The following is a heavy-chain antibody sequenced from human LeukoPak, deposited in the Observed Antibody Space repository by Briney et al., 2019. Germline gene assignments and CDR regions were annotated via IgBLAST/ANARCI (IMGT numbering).Heavy chain of an antibody. V-gene: IGHV4-34*01. J-gene: IGHJ4*02. D-gene: IGHD3-16*02. CDR1: GGSFSGYY. Sequence: SETLSLTCAVYGGSFSGYYWSWIRQPPGKGLEWIGTMYHSGSTYYNPSLKSRVTISVDTSKNQFSLRLSSVAAADTAVYYCARYDVWGSYRAFDYWGQGTLVTVSS. CDR2: MYHSGST. CDR3: ARYDVWGSYRAFDY.